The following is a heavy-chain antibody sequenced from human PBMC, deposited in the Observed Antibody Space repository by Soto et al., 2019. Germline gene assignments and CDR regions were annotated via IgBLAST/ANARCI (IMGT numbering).Heavy chain of an antibody. CDR1: GFIFDDYA. J-gene: IGHJ4*01. CDR2: ISWNSDDR. CDR3: VKKNACYFDF. V-gene: IGHV3-9*01. Sequence: SLRLSCAASGFIFDDYAMHWVRQVPGKSLEWVSGISWNSDDRAYADSVKGRFTISRDNAKNALYLQINSLRAEDTAFYYCVKKNACYFDFWCQGTPVTLS.